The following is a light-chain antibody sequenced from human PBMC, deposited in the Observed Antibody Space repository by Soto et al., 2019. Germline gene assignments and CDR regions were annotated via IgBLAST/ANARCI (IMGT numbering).Light chain of an antibody. J-gene: IGLJ2*01. Sequence: QSALTQPRSVSGSPGQSVTISCTGTSSDVGGDYNYVSWYQQHPGKAPKLMIYDVSKRPSGVPDRFSGSKSRNTASLTISGLQAEDEADYYCCSYAGSYTHVVFGGGTKVTVL. CDR1: SSDVGGDYNY. CDR2: DVS. CDR3: CSYAGSYTHVV. V-gene: IGLV2-11*01.